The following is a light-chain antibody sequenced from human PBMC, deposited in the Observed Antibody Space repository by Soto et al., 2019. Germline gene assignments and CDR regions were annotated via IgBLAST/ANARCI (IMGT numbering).Light chain of an antibody. V-gene: IGLV2-8*01. Sequence: QSGLTQPPSASGSPGQSVTISCTGTSSDVGGYNFVSWYQQHPGKVPKLMIYEVSKRPSGVPERFSGSKSGNTASLTVSGLQAEDEADYSCSSFAGSNNLAFGGGTKVTVL. CDR3: SSFAGSNNLA. CDR2: EVS. CDR1: SSDVGGYNF. J-gene: IGLJ2*01.